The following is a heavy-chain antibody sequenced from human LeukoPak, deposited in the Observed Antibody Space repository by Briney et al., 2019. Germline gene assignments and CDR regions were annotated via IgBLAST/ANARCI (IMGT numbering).Heavy chain of an antibody. CDR2: IRGSGGTT. V-gene: IGHV3-23*01. D-gene: IGHD3/OR15-3a*01. J-gene: IGHJ4*02. CDR1: GFHFSTYG. CDR3: AKGTFGLAPPY. Sequence: GGSLRLSCAASGFHFSTYGMHWVRQAPGMGLEWVSAIRGSGGTTYYADSVKGRFTISRDNSKNTLYLQMNSLRAEDTAVYYCAKGTFGLAPPYWGQGTLVTVSS.